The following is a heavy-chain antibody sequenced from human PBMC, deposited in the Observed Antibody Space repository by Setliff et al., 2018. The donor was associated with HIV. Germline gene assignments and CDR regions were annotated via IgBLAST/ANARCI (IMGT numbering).Heavy chain of an antibody. CDR2: IYYSGST. Sequence: SETLSPTCTVSDGSVSSTGYYWSWLRQHAGKGLEWIGNIYYSGSTNYNATLKSRLPISLDTSNTQFSLKLSSVTAADTAVYFCAREKYKFGYQVYFFDSWGQGTLVTVSS. D-gene: IGHD5-12*01. V-gene: IGHV4-31*03. CDR3: AREKYKFGYQVYFFDS. CDR1: DGSVSSTGYY. J-gene: IGHJ4*02.